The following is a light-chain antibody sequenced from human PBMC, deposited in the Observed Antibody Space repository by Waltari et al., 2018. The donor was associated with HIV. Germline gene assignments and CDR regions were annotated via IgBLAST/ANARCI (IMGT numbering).Light chain of an antibody. V-gene: IGLV2-14*01. CDR1: SSDVGGYNY. CDR2: DVN. CDR3: SSYTSSSTLV. Sequence: QSALTQPASVSGSPGQSITISCTGTSSDVGGYNYVAWYQQHPGKDHKPRIYDVNNRPPGVSNRFSGSTSGNTASLTISGLQAEDDADYYCSSYTSSSTLVFGTGTKVTVL. J-gene: IGLJ1*01.